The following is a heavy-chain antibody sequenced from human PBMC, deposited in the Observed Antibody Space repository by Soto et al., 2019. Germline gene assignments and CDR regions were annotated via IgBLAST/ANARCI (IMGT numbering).Heavy chain of an antibody. V-gene: IGHV4-59*08. Sequence: SETLSLTCTVSGGSIISYHWSWIRQPPGEGLEWIGYIYYSGSTNYNPSLKSRVTMSVDTPKNQFSLILCSVTAADTAIYYCARRHCANGRCFACDNWGEGTLVT. CDR1: GGSIISYH. CDR2: IYYSGST. CDR3: ARRHCANGRCFACDN. D-gene: IGHD2-8*01. J-gene: IGHJ4*02.